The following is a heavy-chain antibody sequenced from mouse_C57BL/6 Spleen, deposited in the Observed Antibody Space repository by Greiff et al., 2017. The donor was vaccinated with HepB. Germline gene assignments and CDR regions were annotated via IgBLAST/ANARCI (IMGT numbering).Heavy chain of an antibody. CDR2: ISDGGSYT. J-gene: IGHJ1*03. CDR3: AKGGTYLGYFDV. Sequence: EVKLVESGGGLVKPGGSLKLSCAASGFTFSSYAMSWVRQTPEKRLEWVATISDGGSYTYYPDNVKGRFTISRDNAKNNLYLQMSHLKSEDTAMYYCAKGGTYLGYFDVWGTGTTVTVSS. V-gene: IGHV5-4*03. D-gene: IGHD3-3*01. CDR1: GFTFSSYA.